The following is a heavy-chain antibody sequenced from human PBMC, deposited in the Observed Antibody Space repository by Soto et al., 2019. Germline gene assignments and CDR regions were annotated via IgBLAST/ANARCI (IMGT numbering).Heavy chain of an antibody. CDR2: INPSGGST. Sequence: ASVKVSCKASGYNFTSYYMHWVRQAPGQGLEWMGIINPSGGSTSYAQKFQGRVTMTRDTSTSTVYMELSSLRSEDTAVYYCARGAAAGPSLFYYYYGMDVWGQGTTVTVSS. D-gene: IGHD6-13*01. CDR1: GYNFTSYY. J-gene: IGHJ6*02. CDR3: ARGAAAGPSLFYYYYGMDV. V-gene: IGHV1-46*01.